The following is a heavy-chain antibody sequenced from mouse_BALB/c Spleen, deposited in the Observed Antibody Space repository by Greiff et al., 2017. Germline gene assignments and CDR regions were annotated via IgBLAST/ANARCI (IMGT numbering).Heavy chain of an antibody. CDR1: GYAFSSCW. V-gene: IGHV1-82*01. Sequence: VQLQQSGPELVKPGASVKISCKASGYAFSSCWMNWVKQRPGQGLEWIGRIYPGDGDTNYNGKFKGKATLTADKSSSTAYMQLSSLTSVDSAVYFCARSGYYGSSGYFDYWGQGTTLTVSS. D-gene: IGHD1-1*01. J-gene: IGHJ2*01. CDR2: IYPGDGDT. CDR3: ARSGYYGSSGYFDY.